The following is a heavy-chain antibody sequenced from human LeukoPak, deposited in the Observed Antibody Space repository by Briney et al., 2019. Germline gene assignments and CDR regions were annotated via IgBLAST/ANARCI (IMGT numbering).Heavy chain of an antibody. CDR3: ASASGYDSSGYYPYYYYYYYMDV. CDR2: MSAYNGNT. Sequence: ASVKVSCKASGYTFTSYGIRWVRQAPAKGGEWMGWMSAYNGNTNYAQKLQGRVTMTTGTSTSTAYMELRSLRSDDTAVYYCASASGYDSSGYYPYYYYYYYMDVWGKGTTVTVSS. V-gene: IGHV1-18*01. J-gene: IGHJ6*03. D-gene: IGHD3-22*01. CDR1: GYTFTSYG.